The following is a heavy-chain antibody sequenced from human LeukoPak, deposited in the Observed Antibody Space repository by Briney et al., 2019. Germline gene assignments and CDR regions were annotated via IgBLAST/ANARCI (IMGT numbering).Heavy chain of an antibody. Sequence: RGSLRLSCAASGFTFSSYAMSWVRQAPGKGLEWVSAISGSGGSTYYADSVKGRFTISRDNSKNTLYLQMNSLRAEDTAVYYCAKSEDIAAAGSSDYWGQGTLVTVSS. CDR1: GFTFSSYA. J-gene: IGHJ4*02. CDR3: AKSEDIAAAGSSDY. CDR2: ISGSGGST. D-gene: IGHD6-13*01. V-gene: IGHV3-23*01.